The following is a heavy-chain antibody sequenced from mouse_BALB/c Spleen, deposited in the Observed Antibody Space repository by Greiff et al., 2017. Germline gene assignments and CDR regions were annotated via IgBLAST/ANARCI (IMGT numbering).Heavy chain of an antibody. CDR1: GYTFTNYW. D-gene: IGHD1-1*01. CDR3: ARLRTVVVSPFDV. J-gene: IGHJ1*01. V-gene: IGHV1-63*02. Sequence: QVQLKESGAELVRPGTSVKISCKASGYTFTNYWLGWVKQRPGHGLEWIGDIYPGGGYTNYNEKFKGKATLTADTSSSTAYMQLSSLTSEDSAVYFCARLRTVVVSPFDVWGAGTTVTVSS. CDR2: IYPGGGYT.